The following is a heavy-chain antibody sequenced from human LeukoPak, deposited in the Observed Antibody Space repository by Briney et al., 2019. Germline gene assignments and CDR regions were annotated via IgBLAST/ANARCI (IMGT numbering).Heavy chain of an antibody. CDR3: ARGRPHGNDY. Sequence: GGSLRLSCTASGFTFSNAWMSWVRQAPGKGLVWVSRIASDGSSTTYADSVKGRFSISRDNAKNTLYLQMNSLRVEDTAVYYCARGRPHGNDYWGQGTLVTVSS. CDR2: IASDGSST. D-gene: IGHD4-23*01. CDR1: GFTFSNAW. V-gene: IGHV3-74*01. J-gene: IGHJ4*02.